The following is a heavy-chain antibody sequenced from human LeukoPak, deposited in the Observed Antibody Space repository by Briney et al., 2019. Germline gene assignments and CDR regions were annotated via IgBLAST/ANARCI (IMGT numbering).Heavy chain of an antibody. D-gene: IGHD2-21*02. CDR2: IIPIFGTA. CDR3: ARDAAYCGGDCYSDAFDI. CDR1: GGTFSSYA. V-gene: IGHV1-69*05. Sequence: GASLKVSCKASGGTFSSYAISWVRQAPGQGLEWMGRIIPIFGTANYAQKFQGRVTITTDESTSTAYMELSSLRSEDTAVYYCARDAAYCGGDCYSDAFDIWGQGTMVTVSS. J-gene: IGHJ3*02.